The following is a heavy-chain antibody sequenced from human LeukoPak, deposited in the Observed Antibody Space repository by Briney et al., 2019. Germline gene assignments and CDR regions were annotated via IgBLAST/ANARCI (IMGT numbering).Heavy chain of an antibody. V-gene: IGHV3-7*01. CDR3: ARARTRDRNRGYCTDGVCSHYFDY. Sequence: PGGSLRLSCAASGFTFRTSWMTWLRQTPGKGLEWVANIKQDGREKDYVDSVKGRFTISRDDAKNSLHLQMNSLRAEDTAVYYCARARTRDRNRGYCTDGVCSHYFDYWGQGTLVTVSS. D-gene: IGHD2-8*01. CDR1: GFTFRTSW. J-gene: IGHJ4*02. CDR2: IKQDGREK.